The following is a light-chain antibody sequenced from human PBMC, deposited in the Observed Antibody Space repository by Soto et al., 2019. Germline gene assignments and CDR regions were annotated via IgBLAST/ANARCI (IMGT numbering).Light chain of an antibody. Sequence: QSVLTQPPSVSGAPGQRVTISCTGSSSNIGAGYDVQWYQQLPGTAPKLRIDGNTNRPSGVPDRFSGSKSGTSASLVITGLQAEDEAEYYCQSYDTILVFGGGTKLTVL. CDR2: GNT. V-gene: IGLV1-40*01. CDR3: QSYDTILV. J-gene: IGLJ2*01. CDR1: SSNIGAGYD.